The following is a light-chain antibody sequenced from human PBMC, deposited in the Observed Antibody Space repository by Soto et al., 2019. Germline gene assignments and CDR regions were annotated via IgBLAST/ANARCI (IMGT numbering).Light chain of an antibody. CDR1: QSVSSNY. J-gene: IGKJ5*01. V-gene: IGKV3-20*01. Sequence: EIVLTQSPGTLSLSPGERATLSCRASQSVSSNYLAWYQQKPGQAPSLLIYGASSRATGIPDRFSDSGSGTDFTLTISRLEPEDFAMYYCQQYGSSAPITFGQGTRLEFE. CDR2: GAS. CDR3: QQYGSSAPIT.